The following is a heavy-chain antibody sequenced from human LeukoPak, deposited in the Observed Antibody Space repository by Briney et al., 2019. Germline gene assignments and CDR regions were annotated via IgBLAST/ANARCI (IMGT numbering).Heavy chain of an antibody. CDR3: ARDRWGWFDP. CDR1: GGFIRSYY. J-gene: IGHJ5*02. V-gene: IGHV4-59*01. Sequence: PSETLSLTCTVSGGFIRSYYWSWLRQPPGKGLEWIGYIYDSGNTNYNPSLKSRVTMSVDTSKSQCSLKLSSVTAAVTAVYYCARDRWGWFDPWGQGTLVTVSS. CDR2: IYDSGNT. D-gene: IGHD5-24*01.